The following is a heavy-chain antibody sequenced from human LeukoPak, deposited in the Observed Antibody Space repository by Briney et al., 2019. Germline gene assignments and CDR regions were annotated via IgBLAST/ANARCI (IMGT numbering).Heavy chain of an antibody. V-gene: IGHV4-59*01. CDR2: IYYSGST. Sequence: PSETLSLTCTVSGGSISSYYWSWIRQSPGKGLEWIGYIYYSGSTNYNPSLKSRVTISVDTSKNQFSLKLSSVTAADTAVYYCARGAAYYYDSSGYQNLHFDYWGQGTLVTVSS. J-gene: IGHJ4*02. CDR1: GGSISSYY. D-gene: IGHD3-22*01. CDR3: ARGAAYYYDSSGYQNLHFDY.